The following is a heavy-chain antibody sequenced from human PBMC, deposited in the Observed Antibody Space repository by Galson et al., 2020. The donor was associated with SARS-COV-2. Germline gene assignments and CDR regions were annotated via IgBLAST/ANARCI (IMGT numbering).Heavy chain of an antibody. J-gene: IGHJ4*02. V-gene: IGHV1-3*01. D-gene: IGHD4-17*01. Sequence: ASVKVSCKASGYTFTSYVMHWVRQDPGQRLEWLGWINAGNGNTRYSQKFQGRVTITRDTSATTAYMELSSLRSEDTAVYYCARSGMTTVVTSFDSWGQGTLVTVSS. CDR3: ARSGMTTVVTSFDS. CDR1: GYTFTSYV. CDR2: INAGNGNT.